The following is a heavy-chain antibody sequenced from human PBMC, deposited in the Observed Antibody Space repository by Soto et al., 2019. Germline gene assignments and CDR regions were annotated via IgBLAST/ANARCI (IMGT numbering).Heavy chain of an antibody. J-gene: IGHJ5*02. V-gene: IGHV4-30-4*01. CDR2: IYYSGSP. CDR1: GGAVSSGNYY. Sequence: PSETLALSCTVSGGAVSSGNYYWSWIRQPPGKGLEWIGFIYYSGSPYYNPSLKSRVTISVDTSTNQFSLKLRSVTAADTAVYYCARALGYCISTSCYDFDPWGQGTLVTVSS. D-gene: IGHD2-2*01. CDR3: ARALGYCISTSCYDFDP.